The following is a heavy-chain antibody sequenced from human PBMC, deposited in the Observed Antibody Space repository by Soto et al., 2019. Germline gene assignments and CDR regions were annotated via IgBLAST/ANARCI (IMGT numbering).Heavy chain of an antibody. CDR1: GFSLSTSGVG. Sequence: QITLKESGPTLVNPTQTLTLTCTFSGFSLSTSGVGVGWIRQPPGKALEWLALIYWDDDKRYSPSLKSRLTITKDTSKNQVVLTMTNMDPVDTATYYCAHSPYDFWTDGTDWYFDLWGRGTLVTVSS. V-gene: IGHV2-5*02. CDR2: IYWDDDK. D-gene: IGHD3-3*01. J-gene: IGHJ2*01. CDR3: AHSPYDFWTDGTDWYFDL.